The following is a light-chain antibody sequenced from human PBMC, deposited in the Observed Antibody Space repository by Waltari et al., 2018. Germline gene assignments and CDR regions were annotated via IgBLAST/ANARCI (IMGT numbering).Light chain of an antibody. CDR1: QTIDY. V-gene: IGKV1-39*01. CDR3: QPNYDTPRT. CDR2: ETS. Sequence: VGDRVTITCRASQTIDYLGWYQHKPGEAPKLLIYETSTLQSGVPTRFSGSKFGTTFILTISSLQPEDFATYFCQPNYDTPRTFGQGTKVDIK. J-gene: IGKJ2*02.